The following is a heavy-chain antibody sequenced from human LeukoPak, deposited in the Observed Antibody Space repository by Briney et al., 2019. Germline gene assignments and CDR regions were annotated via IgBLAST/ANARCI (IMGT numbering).Heavy chain of an antibody. V-gene: IGHV3-21*01. CDR2: ISGNSRYI. CDR1: GFTFSTYS. J-gene: IGHJ5*02. Sequence: GGSLRLSCAASGFTFSTYSMIWVRQAPGKGLEWVSSISGNSRYIYYADSVKGRFTISRDNAKNSLYLQMNSLGAEDTAVYYCATPTESWGQGTLVTVSS. D-gene: IGHD1-1*01. CDR3: ATPTES.